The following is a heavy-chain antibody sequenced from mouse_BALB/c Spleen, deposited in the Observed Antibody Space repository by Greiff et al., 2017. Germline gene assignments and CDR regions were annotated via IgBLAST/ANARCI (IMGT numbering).Heavy chain of an antibody. CDR3: ARDYDYEWAMDY. Sequence: EVQLVESGGGLVQPGGSRKLSCAASGFTFSSFGMHWVRQAPEKGLEWVAYISSGSSTIYYADTVKGRFTISSDNPKNTLFLQMTSLRSEDTAMYYCARDYDYEWAMDYWGQGTSVTVSS. J-gene: IGHJ4*01. D-gene: IGHD2-4*01. CDR1: GFTFSSFG. CDR2: ISSGSSTI. V-gene: IGHV5-17*02.